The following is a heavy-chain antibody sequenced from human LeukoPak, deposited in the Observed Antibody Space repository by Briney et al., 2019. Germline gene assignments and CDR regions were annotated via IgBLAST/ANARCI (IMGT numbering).Heavy chain of an antibody. J-gene: IGHJ4*02. CDR3: AKGLGYSGYDSGPAFDY. V-gene: IGHV3-23*01. D-gene: IGHD5-12*01. CDR1: GGSFSGYY. Sequence: SSETLSLACAVYGGSFSGYYWSWVRQAPGKGLEWVSAISGSGGSTYYADSVKGRFTISRDNSKNTLYLQMNGLRAEDTAVYYCAKGLGYSGYDSGPAFDYWGQGTLVTVSS. CDR2: ISGSGGST.